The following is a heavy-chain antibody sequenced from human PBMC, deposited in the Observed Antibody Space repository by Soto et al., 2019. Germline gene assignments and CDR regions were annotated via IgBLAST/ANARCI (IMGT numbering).Heavy chain of an antibody. CDR2: IDPSDSYT. J-gene: IGHJ6*02. Sequence: PRESLQISCKGSGDKFSSYWISWVRQMPGKGLEWMGRIDPSDSYTNYSPSFQGHVTISADKSISTAYLQWSSLKASDTAMYYCARLAMATRRGYYGMDVWGQGTTVTVSS. CDR1: GDKFSSYW. CDR3: ARLAMATRRGYYGMDV. V-gene: IGHV5-10-1*01. D-gene: IGHD5-12*01.